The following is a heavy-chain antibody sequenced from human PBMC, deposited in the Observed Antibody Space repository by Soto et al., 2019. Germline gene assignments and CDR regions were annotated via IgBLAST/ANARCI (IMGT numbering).Heavy chain of an antibody. D-gene: IGHD4-17*01. CDR1: GFTFDDYA. V-gene: IGHV3-9*01. Sequence: EVQLVESGGGLVQPGRSLRLSCAASGFTFDDYAMHWVRQAPGKGLEWVSGISWNSGSIGYADSVKGRFTISRDNAKNSLYLQMNSLRAEDTALYYCEKETTGGSVYWGQGTLVTVSS. CDR2: ISWNSGSI. J-gene: IGHJ4*02. CDR3: EKETTGGSVY.